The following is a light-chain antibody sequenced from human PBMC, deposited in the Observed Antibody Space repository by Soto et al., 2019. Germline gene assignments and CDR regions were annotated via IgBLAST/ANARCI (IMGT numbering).Light chain of an antibody. CDR2: GAS. CDR1: QSVSSN. J-gene: IGKJ2*01. CDR3: QQYNSWPPTNT. V-gene: IGKV3-15*01. Sequence: EIVMTQSPATLSASPGERATLSCTASQSVSSNLAWDQQKPGQAPRLLIYGASTRATGIPARFSGSGSGTEFTLSISSLQSEDVAVYYCQQYNSWPPTNTFGQGAKLEIK.